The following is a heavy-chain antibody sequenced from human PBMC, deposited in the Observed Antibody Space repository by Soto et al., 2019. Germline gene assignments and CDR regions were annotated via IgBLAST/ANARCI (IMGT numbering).Heavy chain of an antibody. Sequence: QVQLVESGGGVVQPGRSLRLSCAASGFAFSTYGMHWVRQTPGKGLEWVALIWYDGSNKYYAESVKGRFAFSRDNSKNSLYLQMHSLRAEDTAVYFCARSPPGVAGRYYFDFWGQGTLVTVSS. CDR3: ARSPPGVAGRYYFDF. CDR1: GFAFSTYG. D-gene: IGHD6-6*01. J-gene: IGHJ4*02. CDR2: IWYDGSNK. V-gene: IGHV3-33*01.